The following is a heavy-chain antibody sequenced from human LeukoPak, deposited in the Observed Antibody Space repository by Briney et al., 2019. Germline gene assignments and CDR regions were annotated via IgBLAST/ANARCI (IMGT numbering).Heavy chain of an antibody. CDR1: GFTVSSNY. J-gene: IGHJ4*02. CDR2: IYPGGTT. CDR3: ASRAIYFDY. V-gene: IGHV3-53*01. Sequence: GGSLRLSCAASGFTVSSNYMGWVRQAAGKGLEWVSVIYPGGTTFYADSVKGRFTISRDNAKNSLYLQMNSLRAEDTAVYYCASRAIYFDYWGQGTLVTVSS. D-gene: IGHD3-3*01.